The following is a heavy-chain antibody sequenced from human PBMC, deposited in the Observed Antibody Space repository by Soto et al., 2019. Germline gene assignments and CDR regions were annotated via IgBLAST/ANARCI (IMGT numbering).Heavy chain of an antibody. CDR2: INPNSGGT. CDR1: GYTFTGYS. Sequence: GASVKVSCKASGYTFTGYSMHWVRQAPGQGLEWMGWINPNSGGTNYAQKFQGWVTMTRDTSAGTAYMELSSLRSEDTAVYYCASCPQNCITTSPCCLYFDYWGQGTLVTVSS. J-gene: IGHJ4*02. D-gene: IGHD2-2*01. V-gene: IGHV1-2*04. CDR3: ASCPQNCITTSPCCLYFDY.